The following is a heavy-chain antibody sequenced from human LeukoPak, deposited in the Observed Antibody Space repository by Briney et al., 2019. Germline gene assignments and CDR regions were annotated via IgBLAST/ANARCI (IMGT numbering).Heavy chain of an antibody. Sequence: GGSLRLSCAASKFTFSSYVMAWVRQAPGKGLEWVAVISYDGSNKYYADSVKGRFTISRDNSENTLYLQMNSLRAEDTAVYYCAKGIRNFDYWGQGTLVTVSS. CDR1: KFTFSSYV. V-gene: IGHV3-30*18. J-gene: IGHJ4*02. CDR3: AKGIRNFDY. CDR2: ISYDGSNK.